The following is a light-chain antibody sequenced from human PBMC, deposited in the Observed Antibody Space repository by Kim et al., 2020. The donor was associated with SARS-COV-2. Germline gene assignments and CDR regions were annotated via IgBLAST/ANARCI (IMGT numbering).Light chain of an antibody. Sequence: VSPGERATLSCGASQSVSSSQLAWYQHKPGLAPRLLIYDASSRATGIPDRFSGSGSGTDFTLTISRLEPEDFAVYYCQQYGSSPTFGGGTKVDIK. CDR3: QQYGSSPT. CDR2: DAS. CDR1: QSVSSSQ. J-gene: IGKJ4*01. V-gene: IGKV3D-20*01.